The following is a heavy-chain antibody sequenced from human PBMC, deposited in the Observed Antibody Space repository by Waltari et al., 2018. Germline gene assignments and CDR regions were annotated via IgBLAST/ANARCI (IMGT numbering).Heavy chain of an antibody. V-gene: IGHV4-39*01. J-gene: IGHJ6*02. CDR3: ARLGGGNSTYYYYYYGMDV. D-gene: IGHD2-21*02. CDR1: GGSISSSSYY. Sequence: QLQLQESGPGLVKPSETLSLTCTVSGGSISSSSYYWGWIRQPPGTGLEWIGSIYYSGSTYYNPSRKSRVTISVDTSKNQFSLKLSSVTAADTAVYYCARLGGGNSTYYYYYYGMDVWGQGTTVTVSS. CDR2: IYYSGST.